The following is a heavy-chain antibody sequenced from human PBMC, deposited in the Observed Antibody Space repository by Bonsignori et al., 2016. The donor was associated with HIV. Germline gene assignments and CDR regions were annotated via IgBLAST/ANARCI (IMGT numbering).Heavy chain of an antibody. Sequence: VRQAPGKGLEWVSVIYSGASSTYFADSVKGRFTISRDNFKNTLYLQMNSLRAEDTAVYYCAKFGLVGATEVYYFDYWGQGTLVTVSS. D-gene: IGHD1-26*01. CDR3: AKFGLVGATEVYYFDY. J-gene: IGHJ4*02. V-gene: IGHV3-23*03. CDR2: IYSGASST.